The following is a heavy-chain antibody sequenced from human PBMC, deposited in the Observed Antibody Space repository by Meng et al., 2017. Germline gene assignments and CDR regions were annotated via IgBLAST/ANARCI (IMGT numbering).Heavy chain of an antibody. CDR2: ISSSGSTI. J-gene: IGHJ6*02. CDR3: AKSDYYYDSSGYWDYYYGMDV. Sequence: GESLKISCAASGFTFSSYEMNWVRQAPGKGLEWVSYISSSGSTIYYADSLKGRFTISRDNAKNSLYLQMNSLRTEDTALYYCAKSDYYYDSSGYWDYYYGMDVWGQGTTVTVSS. CDR1: GFTFSSYE. D-gene: IGHD3-22*01. V-gene: IGHV3-48*03.